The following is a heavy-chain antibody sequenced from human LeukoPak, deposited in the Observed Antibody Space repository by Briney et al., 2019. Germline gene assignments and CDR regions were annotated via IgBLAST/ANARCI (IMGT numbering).Heavy chain of an antibody. CDR3: ARSRYYDFWSGFSTDFDY. J-gene: IGHJ4*02. CDR2: ISSSGSTI. Sequence: PGGSLRLSCAASGFTLSDYYMSWIRQAPGKGLEWVSYISSSGSTIYYADSVKGRFTISRDNAKNSLYLQMNSLRAEDTAVYYCARSRYYDFWSGFSTDFDYWGQGTLVTVSS. CDR1: GFTLSDYY. V-gene: IGHV3-11*01. D-gene: IGHD3-3*01.